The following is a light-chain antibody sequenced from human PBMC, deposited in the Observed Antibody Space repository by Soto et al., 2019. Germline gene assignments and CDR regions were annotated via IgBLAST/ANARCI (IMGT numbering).Light chain of an antibody. Sequence: QSALTQPASVSGSHGQSITISCTGTRSNVRSYNFVSWYPHYPGKAPELIIFEVSQRPSTFFNRFSGTKSGNTASLTVSGLHFDDDADYYCCSYAGNNTLVFGGGTKLTVL. CDR1: RSNVRSYNF. CDR2: EVS. CDR3: CSYAGNNTLV. V-gene: IGLV2-23*02. J-gene: IGLJ3*02.